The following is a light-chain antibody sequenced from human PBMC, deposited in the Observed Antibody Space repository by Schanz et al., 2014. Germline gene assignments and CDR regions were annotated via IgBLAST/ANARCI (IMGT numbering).Light chain of an antibody. J-gene: IGLJ1*01. CDR1: SSDVGGYDY. CDR3: GSYTSNSVPYV. Sequence: QSALTQPASVSGSPGQSITISCTGTSSDVGGYDYVSWYQHHPGKVPKLIIYDVSSRPSGISNRFSGSKSGNTASLTISGLQTEDEALYYCGSYTSNSVPYVFRTGTKLTVL. V-gene: IGLV2-14*03. CDR2: DVS.